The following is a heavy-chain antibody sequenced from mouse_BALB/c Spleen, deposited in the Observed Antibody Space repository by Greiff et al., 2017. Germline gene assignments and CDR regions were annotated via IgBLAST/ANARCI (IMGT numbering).Heavy chain of an antibody. Sequence: QVQLQQSGPGLVAPSQSLSITCTVSGFSLTSYGVHWVRQPPGKGLEWLGVIWAGGSTNLNSALMSRLSISKDNSKSQVFLKMNSLQTNDTAIYYYARVITTATAWFAYWGQGTLVTVAA. J-gene: IGHJ3*01. CDR1: GFSLTSYG. V-gene: IGHV2-9*02. CDR2: IWAGGST. D-gene: IGHD1-2*01. CDR3: ARVITTATAWFAY.